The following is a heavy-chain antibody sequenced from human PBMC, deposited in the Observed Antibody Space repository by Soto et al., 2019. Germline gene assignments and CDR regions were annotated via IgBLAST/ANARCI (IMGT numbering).Heavy chain of an antibody. CDR1: GYTLTNYG. V-gene: IGHV1-18*01. D-gene: IGHD6-19*01. CDR3: ATYSSGWYGNGMDV. J-gene: IGHJ6*02. CDR2: ISAYNGNT. Sequence: QVQLVQSGAEVKKPGASVKVSCKASGYTLTNYGISWVRQAPGQGLEWMGWISAYNGNTNYAQKLQGRVTMTTDTSTSTDDMELRSLRSDDTAVYYCATYSSGWYGNGMDVWGQGTTVTVSS.